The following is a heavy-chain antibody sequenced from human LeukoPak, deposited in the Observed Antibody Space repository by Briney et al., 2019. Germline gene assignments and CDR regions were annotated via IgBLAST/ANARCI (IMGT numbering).Heavy chain of an antibody. CDR2: ISYDGSNK. CDR3: AKAPSESWLDY. D-gene: IGHD3-10*01. J-gene: IGHJ4*02. Sequence: PGGSLRLSCAASGFTFSSYAMHWVRQAPGKGLEWVAVISYDGSNKYYADSVKGRFTISRDNSKNTLYLQMNSLRAEDTAVYYCAKAPSESWLDYWGQGTLVTVSS. CDR1: GFTFSSYA. V-gene: IGHV3-30-3*01.